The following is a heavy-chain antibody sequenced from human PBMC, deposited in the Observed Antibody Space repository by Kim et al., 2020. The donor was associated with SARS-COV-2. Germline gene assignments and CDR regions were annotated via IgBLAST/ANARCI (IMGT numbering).Heavy chain of an antibody. CDR3: AKAPGVRGVIMGNAFDI. Sequence: GGSLRLSCAASGFTFSSYAMSWVRQAPGKGLEWVSAISGSGGSTYYADSVKGRFTISRDNSKNTLYLQMNSLRAEDTAVYYCAKAPGVRGVIMGNAFDIWGQGTMVTVSS. J-gene: IGHJ3*02. V-gene: IGHV3-23*01. D-gene: IGHD3-10*01. CDR1: GFTFSSYA. CDR2: ISGSGGST.